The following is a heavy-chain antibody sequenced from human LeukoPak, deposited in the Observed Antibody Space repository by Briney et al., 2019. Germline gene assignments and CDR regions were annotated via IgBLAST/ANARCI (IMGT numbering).Heavy chain of an antibody. CDR3: ARSPSPTKTRYCGGDCFWFDP. CDR2: INPNSGST. J-gene: IGHJ5*02. Sequence: GASVKVSCKASGDTFTGYYMNWVRQAPGQGLEWMGWINPNSGSTNYAQKFQGRVTITTDTSISTAYMELSRLRSEDTAVYYCARSPSPTKTRYCGGDCFWFDPWGQGTLVTVSS. V-gene: IGHV1-2*02. D-gene: IGHD2-21*02. CDR1: GDTFTGYY.